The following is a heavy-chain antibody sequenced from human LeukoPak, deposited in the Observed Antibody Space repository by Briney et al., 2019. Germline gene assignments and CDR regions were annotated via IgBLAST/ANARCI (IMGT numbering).Heavy chain of an antibody. CDR2: IYYSGNT. CDR3: ARPQGNIVVVPAASEGGNWFDP. V-gene: IGHV4-39*01. Sequence: SETLSLTCTVSGGSITSSSYYWGWIRQPPGKGLEWIGSIYYSGNTYYILSLQSRVTMSVDTSMNQFSLKLSSVTAADTAVYYCARPQGNIVVVPAASEGGNWFDPWGQGTLVTVSS. CDR1: GGSITSSSYY. J-gene: IGHJ5*02. D-gene: IGHD2-2*01.